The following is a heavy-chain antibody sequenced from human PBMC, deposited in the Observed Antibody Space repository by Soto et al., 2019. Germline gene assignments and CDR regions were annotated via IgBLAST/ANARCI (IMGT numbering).Heavy chain of an antibody. CDR1: GYTFTSYA. CDR3: ARGAPSRLTGTNAFDP. V-gene: IGHV1-3*01. Sequence: ASVKVSFKASGYTFTSYAMHWVRQAPGQRLEWMGWINAGNGNTKYSQKFQGRVTITRDTSASTAYMELSSLRSEDTAVYYCARGAPSRLTGTNAFDPWGQGTQVTVSS. D-gene: IGHD1-7*01. CDR2: INAGNGNT. J-gene: IGHJ5*02.